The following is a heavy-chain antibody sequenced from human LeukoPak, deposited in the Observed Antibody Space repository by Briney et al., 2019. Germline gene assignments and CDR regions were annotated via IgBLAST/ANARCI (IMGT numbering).Heavy chain of an antibody. Sequence: PGGSLRLSCVASGFTFSSYVMSWVRQAPGKGLEWVSGISGSGGRTYYADSVKGRFTISRDNSKNTLYLQMNSLRAEDTAVYCCAKDTEHTAMALDYWGQGTLVTVSS. CDR3: AKDTEHTAMALDY. CDR1: GFTFSSYV. V-gene: IGHV3-23*01. CDR2: ISGSGGRT. D-gene: IGHD5-18*01. J-gene: IGHJ4*02.